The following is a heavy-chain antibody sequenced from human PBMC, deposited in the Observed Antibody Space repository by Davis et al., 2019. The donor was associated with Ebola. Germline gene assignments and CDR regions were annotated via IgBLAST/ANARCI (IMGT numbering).Heavy chain of an antibody. D-gene: IGHD3-22*01. CDR2: INPNSGGT. Sequence: ASVKVSCKASGYTFTSYDINWVRQATGQGLEWMGWINPNSGGTNYAQKFQGRVTMTRDTSISTAYMELSRLRSDDTAVYYCARDAITMTLDYWGQGTLVTVSS. V-gene: IGHV1-2*02. CDR3: ARDAITMTLDY. J-gene: IGHJ4*02. CDR1: GYTFTSYD.